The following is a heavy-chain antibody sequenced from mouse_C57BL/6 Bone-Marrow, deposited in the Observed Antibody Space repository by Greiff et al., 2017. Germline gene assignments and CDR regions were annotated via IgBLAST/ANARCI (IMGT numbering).Heavy chain of an antibody. CDR1: GFNIKDDY. CDR3: NTCLCDYGSCAFAY. J-gene: IGHJ3*01. D-gene: IGHD1-1*01. Sequence: EVQLQESGAELVRPGASVKLSCTASGFNIKDDYMHWVKQRPEQGLEWIGWIDPENGDTGYASKFQGKATITADTSSNTAYLQLSSLTSEDTAVYYGNTCLCDYGSCAFAYWGQGTLVTVSA. V-gene: IGHV14-4*01. CDR2: IDPENGDT.